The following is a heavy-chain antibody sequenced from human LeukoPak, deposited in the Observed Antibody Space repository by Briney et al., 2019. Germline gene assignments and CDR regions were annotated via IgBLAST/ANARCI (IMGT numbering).Heavy chain of an antibody. CDR1: GYTFTSYG. CDR2: ISAYNGNT. J-gene: IGHJ4*02. Sequence: GASVKVSCKASGYTFTSYGISWVRQAPGQGLEWMGWISAYNGNTNYAQKLQGRVTTTTDTSTSTAYMELRSLRSDDTAVYYCARDRLGGEGITIFGVVTQPHDYWGQGTLVTVSS. V-gene: IGHV1-18*01. CDR3: ARDRLGGEGITIFGVVTQPHDY. D-gene: IGHD3-3*01.